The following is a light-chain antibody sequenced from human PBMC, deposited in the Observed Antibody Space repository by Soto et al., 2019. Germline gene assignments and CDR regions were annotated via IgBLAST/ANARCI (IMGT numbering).Light chain of an antibody. CDR1: SSDVGGYNY. CDR2: DVS. Sequence: QSVLTQPASVSGSPGQSITISCTGTSSDVGGYNYVSWYQQHPGKAPKLMIYDVSYRPSGVSDRFSGSKSGNTASLPISGLQAEDEADYYCSSYTSSSTVVFGGGTKLTVL. V-gene: IGLV2-14*01. CDR3: SSYTSSSTVV. J-gene: IGLJ2*01.